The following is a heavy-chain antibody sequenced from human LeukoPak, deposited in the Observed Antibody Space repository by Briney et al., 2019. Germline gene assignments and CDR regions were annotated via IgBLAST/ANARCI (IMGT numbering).Heavy chain of an antibody. CDR3: AGPSRGYSGYGYYGMDV. V-gene: IGHV3-53*01. CDR2: IYSGGST. CDR1: GFTVSSNY. D-gene: IGHD5-12*01. Sequence: GGSLRLSCAASGFTVSSNYMSWVRQAPGKGLEWVSVIYSGGSTYYADSVKGRFTISRDNSKNTLYLQMNSLRAEDTAVYYCAGPSRGYSGYGYYGMDVWGQGTTVTVS. J-gene: IGHJ6*02.